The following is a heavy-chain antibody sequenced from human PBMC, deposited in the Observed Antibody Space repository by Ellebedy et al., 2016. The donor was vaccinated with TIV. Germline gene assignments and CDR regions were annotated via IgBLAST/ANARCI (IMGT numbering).Heavy chain of an antibody. CDR3: AKDRGAAAGTEFDYYGMDV. V-gene: IGHV3-30*18. Sequence: GESLKISXAASGFVFSDYGLHWVRQAPGKGLQWVAVISYDGKLKHYADSVKGRFTISRDNSKNTLYLQMNGLRGDDTAVYYCAKDRGAAAGTEFDYYGMDVWGQGTTVTVSS. D-gene: IGHD6-13*01. CDR2: ISYDGKLK. J-gene: IGHJ6*02. CDR1: GFVFSDYG.